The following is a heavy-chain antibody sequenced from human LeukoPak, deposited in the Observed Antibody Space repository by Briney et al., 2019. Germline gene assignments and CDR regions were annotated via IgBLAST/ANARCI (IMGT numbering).Heavy chain of an antibody. D-gene: IGHD3-16*01. CDR2: ISQDGSAK. Sequence: PGGSLRLSFAASGFTFNRHWMSWVRQAPGKGLDWVASISQDGSAKNYVDSVRGRFIISRDNAKNSLSLQMNSLRAEDTATYYCAKLLGESTIYDLWGQGTLVTVSS. V-gene: IGHV3-7*01. J-gene: IGHJ5*02. CDR1: GFTFNRHW. CDR3: AKLLGESTIYDL.